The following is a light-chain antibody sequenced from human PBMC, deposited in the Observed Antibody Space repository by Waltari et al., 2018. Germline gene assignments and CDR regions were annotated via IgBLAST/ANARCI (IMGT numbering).Light chain of an antibody. CDR1: QSVSRA. Sequence: EIVLTQSTGTLPLSLGERATVSCRASQSVSRALAWYQQKPGQAPRLLIYGAATRATGIPDRFSGSGSGTDFSLTISRLEPDDFAVYYCQHYLRLPVTFGQGTTVEI. V-gene: IGKV3-20*01. CDR3: QHYLRLPVT. CDR2: GAA. J-gene: IGKJ1*01.